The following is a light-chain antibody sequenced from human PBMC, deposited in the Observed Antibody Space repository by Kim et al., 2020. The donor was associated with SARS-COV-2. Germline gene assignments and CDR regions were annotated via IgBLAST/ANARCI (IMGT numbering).Light chain of an antibody. CDR2: GAS. Sequence: SPGERATLSCRASQSVRSSDVAWYQQKPGQAPRLLIYGASSRATGIPDRFSGSGSGTDFTLTISRLEPEDFAVYYCQQYGSSPRTFGQGTKVDIK. CDR1: QSVRSSD. V-gene: IGKV3-20*01. CDR3: QQYGSSPRT. J-gene: IGKJ1*01.